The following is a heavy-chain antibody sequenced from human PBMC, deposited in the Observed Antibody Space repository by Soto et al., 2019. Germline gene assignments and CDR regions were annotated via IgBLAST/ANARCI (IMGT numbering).Heavy chain of an antibody. CDR3: ARTGEDTSYGLDV. CDR2: IYVGGST. V-gene: IGHV4-4*07. D-gene: IGHD2-15*01. CDR1: GASLSSYS. Sequence: SETLSLTCTVFGASLSSYSWNWIRQPAGKGLEWIGRIYVGGSTNYIPSLKGRVTMFLDTSKNHFSLNLDSVTAADTAVYFCARTGEDTSYGLDVWGQGTTVTVS. J-gene: IGHJ6*02.